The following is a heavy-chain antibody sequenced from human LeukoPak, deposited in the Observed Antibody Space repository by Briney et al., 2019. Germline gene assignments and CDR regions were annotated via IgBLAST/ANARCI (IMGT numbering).Heavy chain of an antibody. D-gene: IGHD6-6*01. CDR2: IYYSGST. J-gene: IGHJ3*02. Sequence: PSETLSLTCIISGYTISSDYQWGWIRQPPGKGLEWIGNIYYSGSTYYNPSLKGRLTMSVDRSNNLFSLNLNSVTAADTAVYYCARIIAASQDVFDIWGQGTMITVSS. V-gene: IGHV4-38-2*02. CDR3: ARIIAASQDVFDI. CDR1: GYTISSDYQ.